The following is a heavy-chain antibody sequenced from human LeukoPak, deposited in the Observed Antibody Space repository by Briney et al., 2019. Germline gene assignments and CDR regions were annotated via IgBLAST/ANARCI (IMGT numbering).Heavy chain of an antibody. V-gene: IGHV4-59*01. D-gene: IGHD4-17*01. CDR3: AREDPQTTVPEGMDV. CDR1: GGSISYYY. Sequence: SETLSLTCTVSGGSISYYYWSWIRQSPGKGLEGIGYIYYSGTTNYNPSLKSRVTISVDTSKNQFSLQLRSVTAADTAVYYCAREDPQTTVPEGMDVWGQGTTVTVSS. CDR2: IYYSGTT. J-gene: IGHJ6*02.